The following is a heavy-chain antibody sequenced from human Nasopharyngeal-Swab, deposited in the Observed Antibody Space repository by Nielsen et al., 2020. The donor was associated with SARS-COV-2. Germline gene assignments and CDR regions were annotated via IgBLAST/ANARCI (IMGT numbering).Heavy chain of an antibody. CDR1: GFSFSIYG. CDR2: VSYDGSNK. J-gene: IGHJ4*02. CDR3: ARDTYHFWSGYRYFDS. Sequence: GESLKISCAASGFSFSIYGMHWVRQAPGKGLEWVAVVSYDGSNKYCADSVKGRFTISRDNSKNSLYLQINSLRVEDTAMYYCARDTYHFWSGYRYFDSWGQGTLVTVSS. D-gene: IGHD3-3*01. V-gene: IGHV3-30*19.